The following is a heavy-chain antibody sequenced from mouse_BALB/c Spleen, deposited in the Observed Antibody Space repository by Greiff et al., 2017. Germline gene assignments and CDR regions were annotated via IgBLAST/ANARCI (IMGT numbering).Heavy chain of an antibody. V-gene: IGHV1-80*01. J-gene: IGHJ2*01. CDR3: AREGYYSPYFDY. D-gene: IGHD2-12*01. CDR1: GYAFSSYW. CDR2: IYPGDGDT. Sequence: QVQLQQSGAELVRPGSSVKISCKASGYAFSSYWMNWVKQRPGQGLEWIGQIYPGDGDTNYNGKFKGKATLTSDKSSSTAYMQLSSLTSEDTAVYYCAREGYYSPYFDYWGQGTTLTVSS.